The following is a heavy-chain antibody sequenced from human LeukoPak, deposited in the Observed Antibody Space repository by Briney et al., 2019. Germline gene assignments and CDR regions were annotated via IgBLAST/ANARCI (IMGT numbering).Heavy chain of an antibody. Sequence: PSETLSLTCTVSGASIRSSGYYWSWIRQDPAKGXXXXXXXXXXXNTYYNPSLKSRVTISLDTSKNQFSLKLRSVTAADTAVYYCARANYYDSTGYLPVVYPSDFWGQGTLVTVSS. CDR1: GASIRSSGYY. D-gene: IGHD3-22*01. CDR2: XXXXXNT. CDR3: ARANYYDSTGYLPVVYPSDF. J-gene: IGHJ4*02. V-gene: IGHV4-31*03.